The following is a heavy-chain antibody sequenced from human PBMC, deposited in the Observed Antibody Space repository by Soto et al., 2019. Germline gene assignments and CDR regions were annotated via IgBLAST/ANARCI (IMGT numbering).Heavy chain of an antibody. V-gene: IGHV3-30-3*01. CDR2: ISYDGSNN. Sequence: GGSLRLSCAASGFIFNHYSVHWFRQAPGKGLEWVAVISYDGSNNYYADSVKGRFTISRDNSKNTLYLDMNSLRPEDTAVYYCGRDGYYYDRSGQYPDYWGQGTLVTVSS. CDR1: GFIFNHYS. CDR3: GRDGYYYDRSGQYPDY. J-gene: IGHJ4*02. D-gene: IGHD3-22*01.